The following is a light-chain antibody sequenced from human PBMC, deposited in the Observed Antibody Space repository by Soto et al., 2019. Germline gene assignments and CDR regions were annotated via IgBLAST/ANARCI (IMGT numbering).Light chain of an antibody. V-gene: IGKV3-15*01. J-gene: IGKJ1*01. CDR3: QQYDNWPPWT. CDR1: QSVSSN. CDR2: DAS. Sequence: EIVMTQSPATLSVSPGERATLSCRASQSVSSNLAWYQQKPGQAPRLLIHDASTRATGIPARFSGSGSGTEFTLTISSLQSEDFAVYFCQQYDNWPPWTFGQGTKVEIK.